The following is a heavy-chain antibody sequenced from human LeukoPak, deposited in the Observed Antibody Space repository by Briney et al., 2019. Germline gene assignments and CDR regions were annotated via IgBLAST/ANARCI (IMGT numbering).Heavy chain of an antibody. CDR1: GFTFSSYW. CDR2: IKQDGSEK. J-gene: IGHJ3*02. V-gene: IGHV3-7*03. D-gene: IGHD6-13*01. Sequence: PGGSLRLSCAASGFTFSSYWMSWVHQAPGKGLEWVANIKQDGSEKYYVDSVKGRFTISRDNAKNSLYLQMNSLRAEDTAVYYCARTISSSWYSPAFDIWGQGTMVTVSS. CDR3: ARTISSSWYSPAFDI.